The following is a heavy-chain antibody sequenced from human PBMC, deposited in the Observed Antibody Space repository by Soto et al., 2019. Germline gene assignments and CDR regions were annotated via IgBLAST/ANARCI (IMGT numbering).Heavy chain of an antibody. CDR1: GGSISSYY. Sequence: PSETLSLTCTVSGGSISSYYWSWIRQPPGKGLEWIGYIYYSGSTNYNPSLKSRVTISLDTSKNQFSLKLSSVTAADTAVYYCARRGIVVVPAADDSYYYYYMDVWGKGTTVTVSS. CDR2: IYYSGST. V-gene: IGHV4-59*08. J-gene: IGHJ6*03. D-gene: IGHD2-2*01. CDR3: ARRGIVVVPAADDSYYYYYMDV.